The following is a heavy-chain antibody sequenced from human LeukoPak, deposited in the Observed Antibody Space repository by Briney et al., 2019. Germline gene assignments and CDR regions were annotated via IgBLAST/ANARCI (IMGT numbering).Heavy chain of an antibody. Sequence: PGGSLRLSCAASGFTFSSYAMSWVRQASGKGLDWVSAISASGGSTSYADSVKGRFTISRDNSKNTLYLQMNSLRAEDTAVYYCAKGITASNYDAFDIWGQGTMVTVSS. J-gene: IGHJ3*02. CDR2: ISASGGST. V-gene: IGHV3-23*01. CDR3: AKGITASNYDAFDI. D-gene: IGHD1-1*01. CDR1: GFTFSSYA.